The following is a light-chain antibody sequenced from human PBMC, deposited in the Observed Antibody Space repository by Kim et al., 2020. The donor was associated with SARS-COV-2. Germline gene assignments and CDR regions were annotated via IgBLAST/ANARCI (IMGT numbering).Light chain of an antibody. V-gene: IGLV3-1*01. CDR2: QDS. CDR1: NLGDKD. CDR3: QAWDSSTVV. J-gene: IGLJ2*01. Sequence: SVSREQQARITRYGDNLGDKDACRDQQKPGQSPVLVMYQDSKRPSGIPERFSGSNAGNTATLTISGAQAMDVADYYSQAWDSSTVVFGGGNQLTVL.